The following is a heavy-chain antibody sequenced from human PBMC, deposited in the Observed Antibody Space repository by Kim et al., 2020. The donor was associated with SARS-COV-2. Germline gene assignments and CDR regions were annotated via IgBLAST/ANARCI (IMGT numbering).Heavy chain of an antibody. D-gene: IGHD6-13*01. CDR1: GFTFSSYA. CDR2: ISYEGSNK. J-gene: IGHJ4*02. Sequence: GGSLRLSCAASGFTFSSYAMHWVRQAPGKGLEWVAVISYEGSNKYYADSVKGRFTISRDNSKNTLYLQMNSLRAEDTAVYYCARGGMGWAAGTLFDYWGQGTLVPVSS. CDR3: ARGGMGWAAGTLFDY. V-gene: IGHV3-30-3*01.